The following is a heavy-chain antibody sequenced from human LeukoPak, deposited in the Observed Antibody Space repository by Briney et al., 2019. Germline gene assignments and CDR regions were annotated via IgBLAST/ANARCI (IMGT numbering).Heavy chain of an antibody. V-gene: IGHV3-23*01. CDR3: AKDALSGIYED. Sequence: GGSLRLSCAASGLTFSTYAMSWVRRAPGKGLEWVSTVLSSGGYTYYADSVKGRFTISRDNSKNTLYLQMNSLRAEDTALYYCAKDALSGIYEDWGQGTLVTVSS. J-gene: IGHJ4*02. D-gene: IGHD1-26*01. CDR2: VLSSGGYT. CDR1: GLTFSTYA.